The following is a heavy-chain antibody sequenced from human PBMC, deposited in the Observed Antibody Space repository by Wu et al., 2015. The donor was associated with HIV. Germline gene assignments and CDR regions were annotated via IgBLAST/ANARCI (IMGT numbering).Heavy chain of an antibody. CDR2: YDPEYGKT. J-gene: IGHJ4*02. CDR3: ARNYYGSNGVPLELDY. Sequence: QIQLVQSGAEVKKPGASVKVSCKAPGYTLTKLLIHWVRQTPGKGLEWMGGYDPEYGKTIYTQKFQGRVLMTTDTPTRTAYMELRGLRSDDTAVYYCARNYYGSNGVPLELDYWGQGTLVIVSS. D-gene: IGHD3-22*01. V-gene: IGHV1-24*01. CDR1: GYTLTKLL.